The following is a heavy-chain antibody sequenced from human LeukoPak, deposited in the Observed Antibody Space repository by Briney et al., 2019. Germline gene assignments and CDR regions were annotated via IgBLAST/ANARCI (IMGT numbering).Heavy chain of an antibody. V-gene: IGHV3-11*01. J-gene: IGHJ4*02. CDR2: ISESGTNI. D-gene: IGHD3-10*01. CDR1: GFTIRDSY. Sequence: GGSLRLSCAASGFTIRDSYMTWIRQAPGKGLEWVSYISESGTNIHYADSVRGRFTISRDTASSSVYLEMNSLRVDDTAVYYCASSPSAGPLDFWGQGTLVTVFS. CDR3: ASSPSAGPLDF.